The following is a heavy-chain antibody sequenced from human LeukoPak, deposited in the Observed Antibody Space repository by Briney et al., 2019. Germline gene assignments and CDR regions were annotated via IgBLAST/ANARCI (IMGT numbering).Heavy chain of an antibody. CDR1: GGSIRSYY. CDR3: ARDNNNWYGWFDP. V-gene: IGHV4-59*01. Sequence: PSETLSLTCTVSGGSIRSYYWSWIRQPPGKGLEWIGYIYYSGSTNYNPSLKSRVTISVDTSKNQFSLKLSSVTAADTVVYYCARDNNNWYGWFDPWGQGTLVTVSS. J-gene: IGHJ5*02. CDR2: IYYSGST. D-gene: IGHD1-1*01.